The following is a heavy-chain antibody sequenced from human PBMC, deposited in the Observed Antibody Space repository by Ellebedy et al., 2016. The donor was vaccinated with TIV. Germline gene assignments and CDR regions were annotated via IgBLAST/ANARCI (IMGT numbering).Heavy chain of an antibody. J-gene: IGHJ5*02. Sequence: SETLSLXXTVSGGSISSYYWSWIRQPPGKGLEWIGYIYYSGSTNYNPSLKSRVTISVDTSKNQFSLKLSSVTAADTAVYYCARGGSVGRRFDPWGQGTLVTVSS. CDR2: IYYSGST. CDR3: ARGGSVGRRFDP. CDR1: GGSISSYY. D-gene: IGHD1-26*01. V-gene: IGHV4-59*12.